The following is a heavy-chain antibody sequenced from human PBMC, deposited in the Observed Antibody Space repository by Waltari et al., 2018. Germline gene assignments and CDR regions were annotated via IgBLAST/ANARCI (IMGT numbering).Heavy chain of an antibody. Sequence: QVQLQESGPGLVKPSQTLSLTCTVSGGSISSGSYYWSWIRQPAGKGLEWIGYSYTSGSTNHNPSLKSRVTRAVDTSTNQFSLKLSSVTAADTAVYYCARGSPGEAGFDPWGQGTLVTVSS. CDR2: SYTSGST. CDR1: GGSISSGSYY. J-gene: IGHJ5*02. CDR3: ARGSPGEAGFDP. D-gene: IGHD3-10*01. V-gene: IGHV4-61*09.